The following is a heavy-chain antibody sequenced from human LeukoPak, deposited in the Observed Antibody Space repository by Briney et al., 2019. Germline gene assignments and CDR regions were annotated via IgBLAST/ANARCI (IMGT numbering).Heavy chain of an antibody. CDR1: GFTFSSYT. CDR2: ITTSDGNT. J-gene: IGHJ6*02. Sequence: GGSLRLSCAASGFTFSSYTMSWVRQAPGKGLEWVSTITTSDGNTYYADSVKGRFTVSRDNSKNTLSLQMNSLREEDTAVYYCARGQSGTPHYYYGMDVWGQGTTVTVSS. D-gene: IGHD3-10*01. V-gene: IGHV3-23*01. CDR3: ARGQSGTPHYYYGMDV.